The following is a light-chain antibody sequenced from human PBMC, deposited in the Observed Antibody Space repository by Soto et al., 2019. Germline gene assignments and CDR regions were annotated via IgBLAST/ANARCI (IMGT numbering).Light chain of an antibody. CDR1: QSISSY. CDR2: AAS. Sequence: DIQMTQSPTSLSASVGDRVTIACRASQSISSYLNWYQQKPGKAPKLLIYAASNLQSGVPARFSGSGSGTDFTLAISDLQPEDFATYYCPQSFSTPYTFGQGTKLEIK. CDR3: PQSFSTPYT. V-gene: IGKV1-39*01. J-gene: IGKJ2*01.